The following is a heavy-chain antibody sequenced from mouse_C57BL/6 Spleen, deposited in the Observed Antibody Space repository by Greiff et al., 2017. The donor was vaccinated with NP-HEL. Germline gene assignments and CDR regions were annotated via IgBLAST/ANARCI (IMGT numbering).Heavy chain of an antibody. CDR3: APGWVDD. D-gene: IGHD2-3*01. J-gene: IGHJ4*01. CDR2: INPNNGGT. Sequence: VQLQQPGPELVKPGASVKMSCKASGYTFTGYNMHWVKQSHGKSLEWIGNINPNNGGTRYNQKFKGKATLTVNKPSSTAYMELRSLTSEDSAVYYCAPGWVDDWGQGTSVTVSS. CDR1: GYTFTGYN. V-gene: IGHV1-22*01.